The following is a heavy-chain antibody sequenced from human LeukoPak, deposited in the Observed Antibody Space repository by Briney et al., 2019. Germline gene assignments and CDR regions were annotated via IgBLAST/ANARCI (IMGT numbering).Heavy chain of an antibody. Sequence: SETLSLTCTVSGGSISSYYWSWIRQPPGKGLEWIGYIYYSGGTNCNPSVKSRVAMSVDTSKKQFSLKLSSLTAADTAVYYCARVVVAASYWYFDLWGRGTLVTVSS. D-gene: IGHD2-15*01. J-gene: IGHJ2*01. V-gene: IGHV4-59*01. CDR2: IYYSGGT. CDR1: GGSISSYY. CDR3: ARVVVAASYWYFDL.